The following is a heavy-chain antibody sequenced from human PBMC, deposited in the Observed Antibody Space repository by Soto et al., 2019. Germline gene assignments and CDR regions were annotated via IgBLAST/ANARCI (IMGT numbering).Heavy chain of an antibody. CDR2: ISGSGGST. J-gene: IGHJ5*02. D-gene: IGHD3-22*01. CDR1: GFTFSSYD. Sequence: PGGSLRLSCTASGFTFSSYDMSWGRQAPGKGLEWVSAISGSGGSTYYADSVKGRFTISRDNSKNTLYLQMNSLRADDTAVYYCAKVGYYDSSGHNWFDPWGQGTLVTVS. V-gene: IGHV3-23*01. CDR3: AKVGYYDSSGHNWFDP.